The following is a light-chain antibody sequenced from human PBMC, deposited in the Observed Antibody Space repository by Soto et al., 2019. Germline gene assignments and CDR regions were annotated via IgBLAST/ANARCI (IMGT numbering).Light chain of an antibody. CDR1: QHISTD. Sequence: DIQMTQSPASVPASVGDRVTITCRAGQHISTDLAWYQQKPGEAPKLLISAVSSLRSGVPSRFSGSGSGTDFTLTISSLQPEDFATYYCQQANSFPFTFGRGTKVEIK. J-gene: IGKJ4*01. CDR3: QQANSFPFT. CDR2: AVS. V-gene: IGKV1-12*01.